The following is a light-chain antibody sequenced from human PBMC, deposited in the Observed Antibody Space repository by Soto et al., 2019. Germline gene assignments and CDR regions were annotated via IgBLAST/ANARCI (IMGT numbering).Light chain of an antibody. V-gene: IGKV3-11*01. CDR1: QYVGTR. J-gene: IGKJ1*01. Sequence: EIVLTQSLATLSSSPGETATLSCRASQYVGTRLAWYQHKPGQAPRLLIYYTSNRATGIPARFSGSGSGTDFTLTINSLAPEDFAIYYCHQRQSWPRTFGQGTKV. CDR2: YTS. CDR3: HQRQSWPRT.